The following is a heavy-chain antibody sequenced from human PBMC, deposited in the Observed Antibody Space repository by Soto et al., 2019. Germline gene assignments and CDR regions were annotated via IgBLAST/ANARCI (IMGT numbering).Heavy chain of an antibody. CDR3: ARSKLVVPAALNVCWFDP. V-gene: IGHV2-26*01. Sequence: ETLSLTCTVSGGSIRSYYWSWIRQPPGKGLEWLAHIFSNDEKSYSTSLKSRLTISKDTSKSQVVLTMTNMDPVDTATYYCARSKLVVPAALNVCWFDPWGQGTLVTVSS. CDR1: GGSIRSYYW. J-gene: IGHJ5*02. D-gene: IGHD2-2*01. CDR2: IFSNDEK.